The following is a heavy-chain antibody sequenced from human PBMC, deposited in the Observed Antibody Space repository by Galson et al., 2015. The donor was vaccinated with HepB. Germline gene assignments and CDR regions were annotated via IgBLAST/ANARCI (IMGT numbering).Heavy chain of an antibody. CDR3: ARHLSSEGLFD. D-gene: IGHD3-3*01. Sequence: SVKVSCKASGGTFSSYAISWVRQAPGQGLEWMGRIIPILGIANYAQKFQGRVTITADKSTNTAYMELSSLRSEDTAVYYCARHLSSEGLFDWGQGTLVTVSS. V-gene: IGHV1-69*04. CDR1: GGTFSSYA. CDR2: IIPILGIA. J-gene: IGHJ4*02.